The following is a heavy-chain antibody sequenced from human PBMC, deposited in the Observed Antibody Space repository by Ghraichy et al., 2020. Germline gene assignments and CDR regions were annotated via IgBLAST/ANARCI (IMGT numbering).Heavy chain of an antibody. CDR3: AVDPGWDRDWYFDL. J-gene: IGHJ2*01. V-gene: IGHV3-23*01. D-gene: IGHD1-26*01. CDR1: GFTFSSYA. Sequence: GESLNISCAASGFTFSSYAMGWVRQAPGKGLEWVSTISGSGDRTFYAGSVRGHFTISRDNSKSTLYLQMNNLRVEDTAVYYCAVDPGWDRDWYFDLWGRGTLLTVSS. CDR2: ISGSGDRT.